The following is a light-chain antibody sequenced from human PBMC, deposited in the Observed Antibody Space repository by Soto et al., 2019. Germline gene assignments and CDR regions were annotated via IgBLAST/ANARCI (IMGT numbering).Light chain of an antibody. CDR1: SSDVGSYNR. J-gene: IGLJ1*01. CDR2: EVS. CDR3: SLSTSSSTYV. V-gene: IGLV2-18*01. Sequence: QSALTQPPSVSGSPGQSVTISCTGTSSDVGSYNRVSWYQQPPGTAPKLMIYEVSNRPSGVPDRFSGSKSGNTASLTISGLQAEDEADYYCSLSTSSSTYVFGTGTKVTGL.